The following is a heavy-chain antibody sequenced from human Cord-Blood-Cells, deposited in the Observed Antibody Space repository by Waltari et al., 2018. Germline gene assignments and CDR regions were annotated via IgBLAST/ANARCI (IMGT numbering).Heavy chain of an antibody. CDR2: IYYSGST. CDR3: ARRKVFGDYDY. D-gene: IGHD4-17*01. Sequence: QLQLQESGPGLVKPSETLSLTCTVSGGSISSSSYYWGWIRQPPGKGLEWIGSIYYSGSTYYNPSLKSRVTISVDTSKNQFSLKLSSVTAADTAVYYCARRKVFGDYDYRGQGTLVTVSS. V-gene: IGHV4-39*01. J-gene: IGHJ4*02. CDR1: GGSISSSSYY.